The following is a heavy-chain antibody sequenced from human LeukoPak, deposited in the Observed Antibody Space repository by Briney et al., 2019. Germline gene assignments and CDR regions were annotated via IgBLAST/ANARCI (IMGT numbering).Heavy chain of an antibody. CDR2: ISGCGDST. V-gene: IGHV3-23*01. CDR3: AKTAGIAAAADFDY. J-gene: IGHJ4*02. Sequence: GGSLRLSCAASGFTFSNYGMSWVRQAPGTGLELVSSISGCGDSTYYADSVKGRFTISRDNSKNTLYLQMNSLRAEDTAVYYCAKTAGIAAAADFDYWGQGTLVTVSS. D-gene: IGHD6-13*01. CDR1: GFTFSNYG.